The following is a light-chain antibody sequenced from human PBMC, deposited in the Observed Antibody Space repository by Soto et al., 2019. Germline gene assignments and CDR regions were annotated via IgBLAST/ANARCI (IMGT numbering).Light chain of an antibody. J-gene: IGKJ4*01. CDR2: RAS. CDR3: QQGKDFPLT. V-gene: IGKV1-12*01. CDR1: QDINIW. Sequence: DIQMTQSPSSVSAFVGARVTITCRASQDINIWLAWYQEKPGLAPNLLIYRASSLLGGVPSRFSGSGSGTYFTLTISSLQPEDLGTYYCQQGKDFPLTFGGGTKVEIK.